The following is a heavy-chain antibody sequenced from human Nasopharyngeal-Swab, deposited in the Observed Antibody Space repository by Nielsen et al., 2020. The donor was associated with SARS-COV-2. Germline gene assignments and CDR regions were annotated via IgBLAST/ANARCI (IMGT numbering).Heavy chain of an antibody. CDR2: IYYSGST. Sequence: SETLSPTCTVSGGSTSSYYWSWIRQPPGKGLEWIGDIYYSGSTNYNPTLKRRVTISVDTSKNQFALKLSSVTAADTAVCYCARGFDYWGQGTLVTVSS. CDR1: GGSTSSYY. V-gene: IGHV4-59*13. CDR3: ARGFDY. J-gene: IGHJ4*02.